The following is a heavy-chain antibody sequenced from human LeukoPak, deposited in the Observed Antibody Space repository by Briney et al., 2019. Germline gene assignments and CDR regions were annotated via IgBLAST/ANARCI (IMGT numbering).Heavy chain of an antibody. D-gene: IGHD3-22*01. V-gene: IGHV4-34*01. CDR3: ARGTQTYYDKAPVDY. CDR2: INHSGST. Sequence: SETLSLTCTVSGGSISSYYWSWIRQPPGKGLEWIGEINHSGSTNYNPSLKSRVTISVDTSKSQSSLKLNSMTAADTAVYYCARGTQTYYDKAPVDYWGQGTLVTVSS. J-gene: IGHJ4*02. CDR1: GGSISSYY.